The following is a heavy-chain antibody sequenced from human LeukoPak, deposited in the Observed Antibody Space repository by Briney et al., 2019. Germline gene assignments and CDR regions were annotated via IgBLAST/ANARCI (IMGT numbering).Heavy chain of an antibody. J-gene: IGHJ4*02. D-gene: IGHD3-22*01. CDR2: FYSGGST. CDR3: ARDGDDDSSGYYVDS. Sequence: GSLRLSCAASGFTVSSNYMSWVRQAPGKGLEWVSVFYSGGSTYYADSVKDRFTISRDNSKNTLFLQMDRLRAEDTAVYYCARDGDDDSSGYYVDSWGQGTLVTVSS. CDR1: GFTVSSNY. V-gene: IGHV3-66*01.